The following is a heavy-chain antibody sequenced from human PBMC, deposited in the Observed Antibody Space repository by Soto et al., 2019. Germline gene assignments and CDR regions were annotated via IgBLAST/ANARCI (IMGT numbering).Heavy chain of an antibody. CDR1: GYTFTSYD. D-gene: IGHD3-3*01. CDR3: ASSPMGRFLEQQQGGYYYMDV. V-gene: IGHV1-8*01. J-gene: IGHJ6*03. Sequence: GASVKVSCKASGYTFTSYDINWVRQATGQGLEWMGWMNPNSGNTGYAQKFQGRVTMTRNTSISTAYMELSSLRSEDTAVYYCASSPMGRFLEQQQGGYYYMDVWGKGTTVTVSS. CDR2: MNPNSGNT.